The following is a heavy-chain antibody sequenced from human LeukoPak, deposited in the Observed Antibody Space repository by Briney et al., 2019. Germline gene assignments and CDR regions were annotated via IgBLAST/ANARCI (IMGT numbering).Heavy chain of an antibody. J-gene: IGHJ4*02. CDR1: GYSISSGYY. V-gene: IGHV4-38-2*02. CDR2: INHSGST. CDR3: AREAYGSGSLKTEAFVDY. Sequence: SETLSLTCTVSGYSISSGYYWGWIRQPPGKGLEWIGEINHSGSTNYNPSLKSRVTISVDTSKNQFSLKLSSVTAADTAVYYCAREAYGSGSLKTEAFVDYWGQGTLVTVSS. D-gene: IGHD3-10*01.